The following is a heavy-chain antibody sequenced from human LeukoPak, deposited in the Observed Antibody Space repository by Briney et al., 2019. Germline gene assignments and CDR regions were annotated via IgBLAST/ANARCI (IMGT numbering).Heavy chain of an antibody. CDR3: ARDRGGDAFDI. J-gene: IGHJ3*02. CDR1: GYTFTAYY. CDR2: INPNSGGT. D-gene: IGHD3-10*01. V-gene: IGHV1-2*02. Sequence: ASVKVSCKASGYTFTAYYMHWVRQAPGQGLEWMGWINPNSGGTRCAQNFQGRVTMTRDTSISTAYMELSSLRSDDTAVYYCARDRGGDAFDIWGQGTMVTVSS.